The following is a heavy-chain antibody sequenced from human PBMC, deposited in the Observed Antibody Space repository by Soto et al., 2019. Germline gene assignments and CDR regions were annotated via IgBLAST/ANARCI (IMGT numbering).Heavy chain of an antibody. D-gene: IGHD3-10*01. J-gene: IGHJ6*02. CDR1: GFTFSRYW. CDR3: AISMFRGVIDFYYYGIDI. V-gene: IGHV3-7*01. Sequence: VQLVESGGALVQPGGSLRLSCAASGFTFSRYWMTWVRQAPGKGLEWVANIKEDGSEKNYVGSVKGRFTISRDNAKDSLYLQMNSLRAEDTALYYCAISMFRGVIDFYYYGIDIWGQGTTVTVSS. CDR2: IKEDGSEK.